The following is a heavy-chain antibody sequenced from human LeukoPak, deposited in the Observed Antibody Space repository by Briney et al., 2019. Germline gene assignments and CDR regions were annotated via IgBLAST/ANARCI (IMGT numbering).Heavy chain of an antibody. D-gene: IGHD2-21*01. CDR2: IGTSGNSK. J-gene: IGHJ4*02. V-gene: IGHV3-23*01. CDR3: AKGSVAIPQFFKS. CDR1: GFTFTTYP. Sequence: PGGSLRLSCAASGFTFTTYPMTWVRRAPGRGLEWVSAIGTSGNSKYYAVSVRGRFTVSRDNSKDTLSLQLNSLTGTDTAVYFCAKGSVAIPQFFKSWGRGILVTVSS.